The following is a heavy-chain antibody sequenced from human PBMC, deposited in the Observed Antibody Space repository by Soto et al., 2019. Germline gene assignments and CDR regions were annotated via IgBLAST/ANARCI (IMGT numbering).Heavy chain of an antibody. CDR1: GGSISTYY. J-gene: IGHJ5*02. V-gene: IGHV4-4*07. CDR2: IHTSGYT. CDR3: ARETVAGTDNWFDP. Sequence: SETLSLTCTVSGGSISTYYWNWIRQPAGKRLEWLGRIHTSGYTKYNPSLKSRVTMSLDTSKRQFSLKLSSVTAADTAVYYCARETVAGTDNWFDPWGQGILVTVSS. D-gene: IGHD6-19*01.